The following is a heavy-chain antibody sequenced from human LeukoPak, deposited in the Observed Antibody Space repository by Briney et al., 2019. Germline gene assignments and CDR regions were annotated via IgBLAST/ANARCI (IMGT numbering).Heavy chain of an antibody. Sequence: SETLSLTCTVSGGSISSSSYYWGWIRQPPGKGLEWIGSIYYSGSTYYNPSLKSRVTISVDTSKNQFSLKLSSVTAADTAVYYCARRSAAGVFDYWGQGTLVTVSS. CDR1: GGSISSSSYY. CDR3: ARRSAAGVFDY. CDR2: IYYSGST. J-gene: IGHJ4*02. D-gene: IGHD6-13*01. V-gene: IGHV4-39*01.